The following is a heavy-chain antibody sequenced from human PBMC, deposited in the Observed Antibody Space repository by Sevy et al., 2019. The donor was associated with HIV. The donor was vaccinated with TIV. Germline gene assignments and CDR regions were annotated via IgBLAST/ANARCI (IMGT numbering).Heavy chain of an antibody. V-gene: IGHV3-11*01. CDR2: ISGGADT. CDR1: GFTLSDYY. Sequence: GGSLRLSCAASGFTLSDYYMSWIRQAPGKGLEWISYISGGADTDYADPVKGRFTISRDDAKNSVYLQMNSLRDEDTAVYYCARDHGKDGDLGDYYYYAMDVWGQGTTVTVSS. D-gene: IGHD4-17*01. CDR3: ARDHGKDGDLGDYYYYAMDV. J-gene: IGHJ6*02.